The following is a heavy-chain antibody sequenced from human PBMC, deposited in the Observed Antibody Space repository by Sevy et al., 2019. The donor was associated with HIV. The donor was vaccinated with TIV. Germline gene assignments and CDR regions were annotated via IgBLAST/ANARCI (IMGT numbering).Heavy chain of an antibody. Sequence: SETLSLTCTVSGGSVRSGAYYWSWVRQPPGKGLESIGYIYYSGNTNYNPSLKSRATLSVDTSKNQFSLKLNSMTAADTAVYYCARVVVTSGNEYYYGMDVWDQGTTVTVSS. V-gene: IGHV4-61*08. CDR2: IYYSGNT. CDR1: GGSVRSGAYY. CDR3: ARVVVTSGNEYYYGMDV. J-gene: IGHJ6*02. D-gene: IGHD2-21*02.